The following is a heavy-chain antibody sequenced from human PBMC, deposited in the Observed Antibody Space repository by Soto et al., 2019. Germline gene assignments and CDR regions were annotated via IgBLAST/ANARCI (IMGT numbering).Heavy chain of an antibody. V-gene: IGHV4-31*03. CDR3: ARDRLMATSCTARHSFVFYV. D-gene: IGHD2-8*01. CDR2: IYYSGNT. Sequence: PSETLSHTCTVSGGSIRSGGYYWSWVRQNPRKGLEWIGNIYYSGNTYYNPSLKSRLTISVDTSKNQFSLNLSSVTAADTAVYYCARDRLMATSCTARHSFVFYVWAQRTTLTVSS. J-gene: IGHJ6*02. CDR1: GGSIRSGGYY.